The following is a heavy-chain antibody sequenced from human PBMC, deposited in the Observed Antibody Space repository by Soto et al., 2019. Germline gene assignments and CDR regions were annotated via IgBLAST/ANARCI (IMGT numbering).Heavy chain of an antibody. V-gene: IGHV5-51*01. CDR3: ARGTGTYCSDY. CDR1: GYVFTGFW. D-gene: IGHD1-26*01. Sequence: EVQLVQSGAAVKKPGESLKIFCKGSGYVFTGFWNGWARQEPGKGLKWMGIIYQGDSDTRYNPPFPGHVTISADMYISTALLQWHSLKASDSATYYFARGTGTYCSDYWCQGTPVTVSS. CDR2: IYQGDSDT. J-gene: IGHJ4*02.